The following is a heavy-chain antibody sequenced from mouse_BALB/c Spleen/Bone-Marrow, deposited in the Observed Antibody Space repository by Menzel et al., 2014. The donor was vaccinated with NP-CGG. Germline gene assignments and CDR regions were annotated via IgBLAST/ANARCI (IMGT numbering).Heavy chain of an antibody. CDR3: ARFPMDY. CDR1: GFTFTDYY. CDR2: IRNKAYGYTT. Sequence: EVKVVESGGGLVQPGGSLRFSCTTSGFTFTDYYMSWVRQPPGKALEWLAFIRNKAYGYTTEYSASVRGRFTISRDNSQSILYLQMNTLRAEDSATYYCARFPMDYWGQGTSVTVSS. V-gene: IGHV7-3*02. J-gene: IGHJ4*01.